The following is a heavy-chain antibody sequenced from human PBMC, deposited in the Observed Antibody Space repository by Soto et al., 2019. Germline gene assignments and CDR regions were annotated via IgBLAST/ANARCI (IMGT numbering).Heavy chain of an antibody. D-gene: IGHD5-18*01. CDR3: ARHGGDSYGWVSS. CDR2: INHTGGT. J-gene: IGHJ4*02. Sequence: PGGSLRLSCAASGFTFSSFAMSWIRQPPGKGLEWIGEINHTGGTHYNPSLKSRVTMSVDTSKNQFSLRLSSVTAADTAVYYCARHGGDSYGWVSSWGQGTLVTVSS. V-gene: IGHV4-34*01. CDR1: GFTFSSFA.